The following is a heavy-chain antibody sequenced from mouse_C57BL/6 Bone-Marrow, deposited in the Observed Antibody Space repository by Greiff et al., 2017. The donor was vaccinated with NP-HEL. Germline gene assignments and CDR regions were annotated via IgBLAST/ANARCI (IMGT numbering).Heavy chain of an antibody. V-gene: IGHV1-64*01. Sequence: QVQLQQPGAELVKPGASVKLSCKASGYTFTSYWMHWVNQRPGQGLEWIGMIHPNSGSTNYNEKFKSKATLTVDKSSSTAYMQLSSLTSEDSAVYYCVRKAGSLTDDCWGQGNTLTVSS. CDR2: IHPNSGST. J-gene: IGHJ2*01. CDR1: GYTFTSYW. D-gene: IGHD4-1*01. CDR3: VRKAGSLTDDC.